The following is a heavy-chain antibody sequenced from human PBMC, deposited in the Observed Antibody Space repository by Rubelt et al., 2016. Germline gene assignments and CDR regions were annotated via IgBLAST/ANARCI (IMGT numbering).Heavy chain of an antibody. CDR1: FTFSSYA. Sequence: FTFSSYALHWVRQAPGKGLEWVALISYDGSNKYYADSVKGRFTISRDNSEHTLYLQMNSLRAEDTALYYCAKATSGWSGDSLDYWGQGTLVTVSS. CDR3: AKATSGWSGDSLDY. J-gene: IGHJ4*02. D-gene: IGHD6-19*01. CDR2: ISYDGSNK. V-gene: IGHV3-30*04.